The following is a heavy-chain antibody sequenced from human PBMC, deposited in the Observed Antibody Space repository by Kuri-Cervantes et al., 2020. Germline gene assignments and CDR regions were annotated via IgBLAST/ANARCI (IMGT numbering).Heavy chain of an antibody. J-gene: IGHJ4*02. CDR2: IYHSGST. CDR3: ARRGSSSWYFDY. D-gene: IGHD6-13*01. Sequence: SETLSLTCAVSGYSISSGYYWGWIRQPPGKGLEWIGSIYHSGSTYYNPSLKSRVTISVDTSKNQFSLKLTSVTAADTAVYYCARRGSSSWYFDYWGQGTLVTVSS. V-gene: IGHV4-38-2*01. CDR1: GYSISSGYY.